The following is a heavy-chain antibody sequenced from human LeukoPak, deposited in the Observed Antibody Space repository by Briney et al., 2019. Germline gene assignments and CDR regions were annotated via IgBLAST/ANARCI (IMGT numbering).Heavy chain of an antibody. J-gene: IGHJ5*02. CDR2: IYTSGST. D-gene: IGHD3-3*01. CDR1: GGSLSSYY. Sequence: PSETLSLTCTVSGGSLSSYYWSWIRQPAGKGLEWIGRIYTSGSTNYNPSLKSRVTMSVDMSKNQFSLKLSSVTAADTAVYYCARAVDSYYDFWSGYRYNWFDPWGQGTLVTVSS. V-gene: IGHV4-4*07. CDR3: ARAVDSYYDFWSGYRYNWFDP.